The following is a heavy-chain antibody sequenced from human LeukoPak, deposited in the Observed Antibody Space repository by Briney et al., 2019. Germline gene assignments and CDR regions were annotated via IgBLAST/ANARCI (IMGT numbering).Heavy chain of an antibody. CDR2: ISAYNGNT. CDR1: GYTFTSYG. Sequence: GASVKVSCKASGYTFTSYGISWVRQAPGQGLEWMGWISAYNGNTNYAQKLQGRGTMTTDTSTSTAYMELRSLRSDDTAVYYCARRRPYCGGDCSYYYYYMDVWGKGTTVTVSS. D-gene: IGHD2-21*02. CDR3: ARRRPYCGGDCSYYYYYMDV. V-gene: IGHV1-18*01. J-gene: IGHJ6*03.